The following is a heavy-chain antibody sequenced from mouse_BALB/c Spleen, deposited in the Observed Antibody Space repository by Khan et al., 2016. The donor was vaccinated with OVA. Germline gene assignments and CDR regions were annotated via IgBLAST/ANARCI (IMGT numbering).Heavy chain of an antibody. J-gene: IGHJ4*01. CDR3: ARGGAAFYRNYGGAMEY. Sequence: QIQLVQSGPELKKPGETVRISCKASGYTFTTAGMQWVQKMPGKGLKWIGWINTHSGVPKYAEDFKGRFAFSLETSASTGYLQITNLKNEDTATYFCARGGAAFYRNYGGAMEYWGQGTSVTVSS. D-gene: IGHD2-5*01. CDR2: INTHSGVP. V-gene: IGHV9-4*02. CDR1: GYTFTTAG.